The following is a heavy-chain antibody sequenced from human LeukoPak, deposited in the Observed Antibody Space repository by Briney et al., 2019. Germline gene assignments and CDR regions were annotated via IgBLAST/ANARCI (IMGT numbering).Heavy chain of an antibody. V-gene: IGHV1-2*02. D-gene: IGHD3-9*01. CDR1: GYTLTELS. J-gene: IGHJ4*02. Sequence: ASVKVSCKVSGYTLTELSMHWVRQAPGQGLEWMGWLNPQTGDTHFAQKFQGRVTFTRDTSISTAYMAMSRLRSDDTAVFYCARGSRYHDWLSPLDSWGQGTLVTVSS. CDR3: ARGSRYHDWLSPLDS. CDR2: LNPQTGDT.